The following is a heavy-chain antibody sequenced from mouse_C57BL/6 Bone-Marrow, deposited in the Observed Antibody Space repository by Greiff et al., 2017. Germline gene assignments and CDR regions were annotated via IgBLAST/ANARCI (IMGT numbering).Heavy chain of an antibody. CDR1: GYTFSSYG. V-gene: IGHV5-6*01. CDR2: ISSGSSYT. J-gene: IGHJ1*03. CDR3: ARPRWLLQYFDV. D-gene: IGHD2-3*01. Sequence: EVMLVESGGDLVKPGGSLKLSCAASGYTFSSYGMSWVRQTPDKRLEWVATISSGSSYTNHPDSVKGRFTITRDNAKNTRYLQISSLKSEDTAIYYCARPRWLLQYFDVWGTGTTVTVSS.